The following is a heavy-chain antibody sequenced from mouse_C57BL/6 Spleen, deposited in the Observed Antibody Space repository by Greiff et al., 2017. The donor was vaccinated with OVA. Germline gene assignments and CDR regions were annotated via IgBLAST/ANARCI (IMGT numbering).Heavy chain of an antibody. J-gene: IGHJ4*01. CDR2: INPYNGGT. CDR1: GYTFTDYY. Sequence: VQLQQSGPVLVKPGASVKMSCKASGYTFTDYYMNWVKQSHGKSLEWIGVINPYNGGTSYNQKFKGKATLTVDKSSSTAYMELNSLTSEDSAVYYCARRDYGYDENYYAMDYWGQGTSVTVSS. CDR3: ARRDYGYDENYYAMDY. D-gene: IGHD2-2*01. V-gene: IGHV1-19*01.